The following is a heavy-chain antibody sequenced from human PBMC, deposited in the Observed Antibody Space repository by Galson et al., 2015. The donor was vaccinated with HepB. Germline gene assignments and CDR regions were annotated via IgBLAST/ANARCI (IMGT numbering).Heavy chain of an antibody. V-gene: IGHV5-51*01. J-gene: IGHJ3*02. Sequence: QSGAEVKKPGESLKISCKGSGYSFTNYWIGWVRQMPGKGLEWMGIIYPGDSDTRYSPSFQGQVTISADKSISTAYLQWSSLRASDTAMYYCARHHLIVGATQDAFDIWGQGTMVTVSS. CDR3: ARHHLIVGATQDAFDI. CDR1: GYSFTNYW. CDR2: IYPGDSDT. D-gene: IGHD1-26*01.